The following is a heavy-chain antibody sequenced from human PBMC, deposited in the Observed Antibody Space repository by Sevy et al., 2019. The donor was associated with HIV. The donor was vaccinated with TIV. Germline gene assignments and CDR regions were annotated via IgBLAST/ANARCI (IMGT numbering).Heavy chain of an antibody. Sequence: ASMKVSCKASGYTFTSYGISWVRQAPGQGLEWMGWISAYNGNTNCAQKFQGRVTMTTDTSTSTAHMELRSLRSDDSAVYYCARNQYYYGSGSYSWFDPWGQGTLVTVSS. CDR1: GYTFTSYG. J-gene: IGHJ5*02. D-gene: IGHD3-10*01. V-gene: IGHV1-18*01. CDR3: ARNQYYYGSGSYSWFDP. CDR2: ISAYNGNT.